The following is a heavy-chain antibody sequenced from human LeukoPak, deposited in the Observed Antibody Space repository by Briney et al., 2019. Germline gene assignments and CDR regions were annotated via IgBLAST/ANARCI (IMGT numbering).Heavy chain of an antibody. V-gene: IGHV3-48*03. CDR1: GFTFSSYE. CDR3: ARDESVVGASSYYYYYMDV. D-gene: IGHD1-26*01. J-gene: IGHJ6*03. Sequence: GGSLRLSCAASGFTFSSYEMNWVRQAPGKGLEWVSYISSSGNTIYHADSVKGRFTISRDNAKNSLYLQMNSLRAEDTAVYYCARDESVVGASSYYYYYMDVWGKGTTVTVSS. CDR2: ISSSGNTI.